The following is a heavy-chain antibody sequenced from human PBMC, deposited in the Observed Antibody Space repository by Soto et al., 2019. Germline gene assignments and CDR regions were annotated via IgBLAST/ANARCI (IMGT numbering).Heavy chain of an antibody. J-gene: IGHJ5*02. CDR3: ARDAQYSSGWYNWFDP. D-gene: IGHD6-19*01. V-gene: IGHV1-18*04. CDR1: GYTFTSYG. CDR2: ISAYNGNT. Sequence: ASVKVSFKASGYTFTSYGISWVRQAPGQGLEWMGWISAYNGNTNYAQKLQGRVTMTTDTSTSTAYMELRSLRSDDTAVYYCARDAQYSSGWYNWFDPWGQGTLVTVSS.